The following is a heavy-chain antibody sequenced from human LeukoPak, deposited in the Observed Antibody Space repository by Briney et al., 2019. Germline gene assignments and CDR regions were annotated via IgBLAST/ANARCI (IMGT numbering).Heavy chain of an antibody. CDR2: ISSSSSYI. CDR3: ARDRYSSSSRPNWFDP. V-gene: IGHV3-21*01. D-gene: IGHD6-6*01. J-gene: IGHJ5*02. Sequence: PGGSLRLSCAASGFTFSSYSMNWVRQAPGKGLEWVSSISSSSSYIYYADSVKGRFTISRDNAKNSPYLQMNSLRAEDTAVYYCARDRYSSSSRPNWFDPWGQGTLVTVSS. CDR1: GFTFSSYS.